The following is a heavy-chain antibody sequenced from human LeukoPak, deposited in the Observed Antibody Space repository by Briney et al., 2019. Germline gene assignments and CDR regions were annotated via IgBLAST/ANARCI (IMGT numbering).Heavy chain of an antibody. V-gene: IGHV1-8*01. CDR2: MNPNSGNT. D-gene: IGHD3-22*01. CDR1: GYTFTSYD. Sequence: SVKVSCKASGYTFTSYDINWVRQATGQGLEWMGWMNPNSGNTGYAQKFQGRVTMTRNTSISTAYMELSSLRSEDTAVYYCATDSSGYDAFDIWGQGTMVTVSS. J-gene: IGHJ3*02. CDR3: ATDSSGYDAFDI.